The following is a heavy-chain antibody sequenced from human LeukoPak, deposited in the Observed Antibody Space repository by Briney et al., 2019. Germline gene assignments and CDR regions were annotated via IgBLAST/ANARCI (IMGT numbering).Heavy chain of an antibody. CDR1: GFTFSSYW. CDR3: ARDDYNRH. J-gene: IGHJ4*02. V-gene: IGHV3-74*01. CDR2: IGSDGSST. Sequence: GGSLRLSCAASGFTFSSYWMHWVRQAPGEGLVWVSRIGSDGSSTTYADSVKGRFTISRDNTKNTLYLQMNSPRAGDTAVYYCARDDYNRHWGQGTLVTVSS. D-gene: IGHD4-11*01.